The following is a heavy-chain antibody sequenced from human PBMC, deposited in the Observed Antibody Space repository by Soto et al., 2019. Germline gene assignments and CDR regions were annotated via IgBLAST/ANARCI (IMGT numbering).Heavy chain of an antibody. J-gene: IGHJ4*02. V-gene: IGHV3-48*01. D-gene: IGHD3-9*01. CDR3: ASLWYYDILTRSAHGDY. CDR2: ISSSSSTK. CDR1: GFTFSSYS. Sequence: EVQLVESGGGLVQPGGSLRLSCAASGFTFSSYSMNWVRQAPGKGLEWVSYISSSSSTKYYADSVKGRFTISRDNAKNSLYLQMNSLRAEDTAVYYCASLWYYDILTRSAHGDYWGQGTLVTVSS.